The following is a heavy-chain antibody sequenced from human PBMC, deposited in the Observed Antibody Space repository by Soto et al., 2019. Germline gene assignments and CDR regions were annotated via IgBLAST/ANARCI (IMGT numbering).Heavy chain of an antibody. Sequence: QVQLQESGPGLVKPSETLSLTCTVSGGSISSYYWSWIRQPPGKGLEWIGYIYYSGSTNYNPSLKSRVTISVDTFKNQFSLKLSSVTAADTAVYYCVRYSGYVTYVFDIWGQGTMVTVSS. V-gene: IGHV4-59*08. CDR1: GGSISSYY. D-gene: IGHD5-12*01. CDR2: IYYSGST. CDR3: VRYSGYVTYVFDI. J-gene: IGHJ3*02.